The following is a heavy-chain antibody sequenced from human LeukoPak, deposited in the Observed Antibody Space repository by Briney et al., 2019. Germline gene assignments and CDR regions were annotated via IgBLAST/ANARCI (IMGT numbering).Heavy chain of an antibody. J-gene: IGHJ3*02. CDR2: IYYSGST. CDR1: GGSISSGGYY. CDR3: AREKTAYYYDSSGYSEGAFDI. Sequence: PSQTLSLTCTVSGGSISSGGYYWSWIRQHPGKGLEWIGYIYYSGSTYYNPSLKSRVTISVDTSKNQFSLKLSSMTAADTAVYYCAREKTAYYYDSSGYSEGAFDIWGQGTMVTVSS. V-gene: IGHV4-31*03. D-gene: IGHD3-22*01.